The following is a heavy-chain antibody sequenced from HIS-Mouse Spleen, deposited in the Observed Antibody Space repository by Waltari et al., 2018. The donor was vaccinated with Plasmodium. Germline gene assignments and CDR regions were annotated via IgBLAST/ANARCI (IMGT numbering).Heavy chain of an antibody. CDR2: ISYDGSNK. V-gene: IGHV3-30*18. D-gene: IGHD1-26*01. CDR1: GFTFSSFG. Sequence: QVQLVESGGGVVQPGRSLRLSCAASGFTFSSFGMHWVRPAPGKGLEWVAVISYDGSNKYYADSVKGRFTISRDNSKNTLYLQMNSLRAEDTAVYYCAKDQSGSYDAFDIWGQGTMVTVSS. J-gene: IGHJ3*02. CDR3: AKDQSGSYDAFDI.